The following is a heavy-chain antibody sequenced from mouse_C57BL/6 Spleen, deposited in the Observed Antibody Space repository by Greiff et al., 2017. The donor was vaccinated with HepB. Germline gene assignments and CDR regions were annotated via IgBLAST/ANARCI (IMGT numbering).Heavy chain of an antibody. Sequence: VQLQQPGAELVKPGASVKMSCKASGYTFTSYWITWVKQRPGQGLEWIGDIYPGSGSTNYNEKFKSKATLTVDTSSSTAYMQLSSLTSEDSAVYYCARSMGDYHAWFAYWGQGTLVTVSA. V-gene: IGHV1-55*01. CDR3: ARSMGDYHAWFAY. D-gene: IGHD1-1*01. CDR2: IYPGSGST. CDR1: GYTFTSYW. J-gene: IGHJ3*01.